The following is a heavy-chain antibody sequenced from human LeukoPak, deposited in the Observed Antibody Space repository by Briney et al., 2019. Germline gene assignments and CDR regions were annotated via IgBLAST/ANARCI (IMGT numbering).Heavy chain of an antibody. V-gene: IGHV4-59*08. CDR3: ARQYGEDI. J-gene: IGHJ3*02. D-gene: IGHD4-17*01. CDR1: GGSISSYY. Sequence: SETLSLTCTVSGGSISSYYWSWIRQPPGKGLEWIGYISNSGSTNYNPSLKSRVTISLDTSNNQFSLKLSSVTAADTAVYYCARQYGEDIWGQGTMVTVSS. CDR2: ISNSGST.